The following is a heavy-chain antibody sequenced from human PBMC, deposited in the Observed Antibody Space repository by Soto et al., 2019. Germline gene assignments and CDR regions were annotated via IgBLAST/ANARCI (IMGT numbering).Heavy chain of an antibody. J-gene: IGHJ6*02. CDR3: ARWAGYGMDV. CDR2: IYYSGST. CDR1: GGYISSYY. Sequence: QVQLQESGPGLVKPSETLSLTCTVYGGYISSYYWSWIRQPPGKGLEWIGYIYYSGSTNYNPPLKSRVTIAVDTSKNQFSLKLGSVTAADTAVYYCARWAGYGMDVWGQGTTVTVSS. V-gene: IGHV4-59*01.